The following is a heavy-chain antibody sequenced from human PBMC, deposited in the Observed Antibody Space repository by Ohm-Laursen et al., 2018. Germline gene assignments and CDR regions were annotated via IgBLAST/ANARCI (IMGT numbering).Heavy chain of an antibody. V-gene: IGHV4-34*01. J-gene: IGHJ4*02. CDR3: ARRTEYYYDSSGYRTPFDY. D-gene: IGHD3-22*01. CDR2: INHSGST. Sequence: TLSLTCTVYGGSFSGYYWSWIRQPPGKGLEWIGEINHSGSTNYNPSLKSRVTISVDTSKNQFSLKLSSVTAADTAVYYCARRTEYYYDSSGYRTPFDYWGQGTLVTVSS. CDR1: GGSFSGYY.